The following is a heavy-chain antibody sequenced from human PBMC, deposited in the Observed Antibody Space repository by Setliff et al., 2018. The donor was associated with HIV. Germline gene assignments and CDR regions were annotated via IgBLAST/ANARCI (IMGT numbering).Heavy chain of an antibody. J-gene: IGHJ5*02. CDR1: GYFFSEFY. V-gene: IGHV1-69-2*01. CDR3: ARSGGGWYNWFDP. D-gene: IGHD3-16*01. Sequence: ASVKVSCKTSGYFFSEFYIHWVQQAPGKGLEWVGRINPENAETIYAEKFQVRGTITADTSTDTAYMDLSSLRFDDTAIYYCARSGGGWYNWFDPWGQGTPVTVSS. CDR2: INPENAET.